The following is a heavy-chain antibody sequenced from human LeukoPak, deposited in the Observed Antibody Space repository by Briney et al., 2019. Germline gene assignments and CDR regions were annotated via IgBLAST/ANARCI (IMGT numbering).Heavy chain of an antibody. J-gene: IGHJ4*02. Sequence: PSETLSLTCTVSGGSISSYYWSWIRQPPGKGLEWIGYIYYSGSTNYHPSLKSRVTISVDTSKNQFSLKLSSVTAADTAVYYCARDSSSWYFGYWGQGTLVTVSS. D-gene: IGHD6-13*01. CDR1: GGSISSYY. CDR2: IYYSGST. CDR3: ARDSSSWYFGY. V-gene: IGHV4-59*01.